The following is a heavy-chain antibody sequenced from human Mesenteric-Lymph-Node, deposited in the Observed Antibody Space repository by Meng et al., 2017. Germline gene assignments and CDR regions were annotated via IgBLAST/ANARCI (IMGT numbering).Heavy chain of an antibody. J-gene: IGHJ4*02. Sequence: QVQLKQWGVEVLKPSETLSLTCAVYGGSLSGYYWSWIRQPPGKGLEWMGEVYHNGVTKYSPSLRSRVVISIDTSKNQFSLNLRSVSAAETAMYYCARGGATPMIIKYWGPGTLVTVSS. D-gene: IGHD3-10*01. CDR2: VYHNGVT. CDR1: GGSLSGYY. V-gene: IGHV4-34*02. CDR3: ARGGATPMIIKY.